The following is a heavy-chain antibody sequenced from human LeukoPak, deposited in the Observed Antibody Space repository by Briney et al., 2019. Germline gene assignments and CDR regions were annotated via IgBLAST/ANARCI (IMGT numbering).Heavy chain of an antibody. D-gene: IGHD3-10*01. Sequence: SETLSLTCTVSGGSISSSSYYWGWIRQPPGKGLEWIGSIYYSGSTYYNPSLKSRVTISVDTSKNQFSLKLSSVTAADTAVYYCARSYGSGNYYYYGMDVWGQGTTVTVSS. CDR3: ARSYGSGNYYYYGMDV. CDR1: GGSISSSSYY. CDR2: IYYSGST. J-gene: IGHJ6*02. V-gene: IGHV4-39*01.